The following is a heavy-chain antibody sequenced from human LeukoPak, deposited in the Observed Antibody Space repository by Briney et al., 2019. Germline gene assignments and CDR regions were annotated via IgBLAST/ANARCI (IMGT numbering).Heavy chain of an antibody. J-gene: IGHJ6*03. Sequence: GSLRLSCAASGFTFSSYSMNWVRQAPGKGLEWIGEINHSGSTNYNPSLKSRVTISVDTSKNQFSLKLSSVTAADTAVYYCARLPLQGYSYGWGDYYYYMDVWGKGTTVTISS. CDR2: INHSGST. D-gene: IGHD5-18*01. CDR1: GFTFSSYS. V-gene: IGHV4-34*01. CDR3: ARLPLQGYSYGWGDYYYYMDV.